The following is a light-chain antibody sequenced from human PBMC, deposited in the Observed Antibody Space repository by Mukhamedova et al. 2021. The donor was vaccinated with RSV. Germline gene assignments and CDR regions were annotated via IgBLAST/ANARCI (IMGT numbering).Light chain of an antibody. Sequence: QWYQRRVHGLLIYDASTLLSGVPSRFSGSGSGTAFTLTINSLQPEDVATYDCQKYDHAPRTFGQGTKVEIK. V-gene: IGKV1-27*01. CDR2: DAS. CDR3: QKYDHAPRT. J-gene: IGKJ1*01.